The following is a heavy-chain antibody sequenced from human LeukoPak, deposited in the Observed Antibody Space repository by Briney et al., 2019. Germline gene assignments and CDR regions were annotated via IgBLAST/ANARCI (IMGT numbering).Heavy chain of an antibody. J-gene: IGHJ4*02. CDR1: GFTFSNYA. CDR3: ARRAGGYSHPYDY. CDR2: ISDIT. D-gene: IGHD4-23*01. Sequence: GGSLRLSCAASGFTFSNYAMSWVRQAPGKGLEWVSGISDITYYADSVKGRFTISRDTSKNTLYLQMNSLRAEDTAVYYCARRAGGYSHPYDYWGQGTLVTVSS. V-gene: IGHV3-23*01.